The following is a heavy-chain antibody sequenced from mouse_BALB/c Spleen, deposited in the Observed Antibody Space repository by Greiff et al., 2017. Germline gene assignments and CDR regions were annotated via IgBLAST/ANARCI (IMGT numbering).Heavy chain of an antibody. CDR3: ARSGDYDEGAWFAY. V-gene: IGHV3-2*02. D-gene: IGHD2-4*01. CDR1: GYSITSDYA. Sequence: EVKLQESGPGLVKPSQSLSLTCTVTGYSITSDYAWNWIRQFPGNKLEWMGYISYSGSTSYNPSLKSRISITRDTSKNQFFLQLNSVTTEDTATYYCARSGDYDEGAWFAYWGQGTLVTVSA. CDR2: ISYSGST. J-gene: IGHJ3*01.